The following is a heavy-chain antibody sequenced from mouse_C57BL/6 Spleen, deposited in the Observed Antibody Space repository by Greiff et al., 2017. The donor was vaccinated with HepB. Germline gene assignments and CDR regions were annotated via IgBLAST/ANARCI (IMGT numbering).Heavy chain of an antibody. J-gene: IGHJ4*01. D-gene: IGHD1-1*01. V-gene: IGHV1-55*01. CDR1: GYTFTSYW. Sequence: VQLQQPGAELVKPGASVKMSCKASGYTFTSYWITWVKQRPGQGLEWIGDIYPGSGSTNYNEKFKSKATLTVDTSSSTAYMQLSSLTSEDSAVYYCARYDYYGSSYNAMDYWGQGTSVTVSS. CDR2: IYPGSGST. CDR3: ARYDYYGSSYNAMDY.